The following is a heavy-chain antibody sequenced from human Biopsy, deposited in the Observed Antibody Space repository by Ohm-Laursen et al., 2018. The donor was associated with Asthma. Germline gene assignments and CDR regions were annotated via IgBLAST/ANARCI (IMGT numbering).Heavy chain of an antibody. D-gene: IGHD4-17*01. CDR3: ARGGYYGDRRYHNGLDV. CDR2: VIPIYGTT. J-gene: IGHJ6*02. V-gene: IGHV1-69*01. Sequence: VSSVKVSCKASGGTFSSYAISWVRQAPGQGLEWMGGVIPIYGTTHTAQKFQGRVTITADESTSTAYMELTSLRKEDTAVYYCARGGYYGDRRYHNGLDVWGQGTTVTVSS. CDR1: GGTFSSYA.